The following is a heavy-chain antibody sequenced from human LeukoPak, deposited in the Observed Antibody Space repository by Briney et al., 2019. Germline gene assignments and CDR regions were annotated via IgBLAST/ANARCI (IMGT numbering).Heavy chain of an antibody. J-gene: IGHJ5*02. CDR1: GFTVSSNY. Sequence: PGGSLRLSCAASGFTVSSNYMSWVRQAPGKGLEWVSVIYSGGSTYYADSVKGRFTISRDNSKNTLYLQMNSLRAEDTAVYYCARRIAARRGNWFDPWGQGTLVTVSS. V-gene: IGHV3-53*01. CDR3: ARRIAARRGNWFDP. CDR2: IYSGGST. D-gene: IGHD6-6*01.